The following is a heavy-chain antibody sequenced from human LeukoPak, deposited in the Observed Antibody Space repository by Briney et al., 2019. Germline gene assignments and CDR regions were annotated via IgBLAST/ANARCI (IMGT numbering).Heavy chain of an antibody. CDR3: ARHPQEYSAAAGVDY. V-gene: IGHV4-39*01. CDR1: GGSISSSSYY. CDR2: IYYSGST. D-gene: IGHD6-13*01. Sequence: SETLSLTCTVSGGSISSSSYYWGWIRQPPGKGLEWIGSIYYSGSTYYNPSLKSRATISVDTSKNQFSLKLSSVTAADTAVYYCARHPQEYSAAAGVDYWGQGTLVTVSS. J-gene: IGHJ4*02.